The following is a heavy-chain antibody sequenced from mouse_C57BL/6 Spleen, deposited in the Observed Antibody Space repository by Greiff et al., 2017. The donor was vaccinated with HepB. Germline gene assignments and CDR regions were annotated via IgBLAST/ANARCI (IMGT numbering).Heavy chain of an antibody. Sequence: EVQVVESGGGLVQPKGSLKLSCAASGFTFNTYAMHWVRQAPGKGLEWVARIRSKSSNYATYYADSVKDRFTISRDDSQSMLYLQMNNLKTEDTAMYYCVREEDYAHYYAMDYWGQGTSVTVSS. CDR3: VREEDYAHYYAMDY. V-gene: IGHV10-3*01. D-gene: IGHD2-4*01. CDR1: GFTFNTYA. CDR2: IRSKSSNYAT. J-gene: IGHJ4*01.